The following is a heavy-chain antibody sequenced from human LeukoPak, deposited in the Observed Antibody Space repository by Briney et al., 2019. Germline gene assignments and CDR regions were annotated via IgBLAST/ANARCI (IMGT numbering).Heavy chain of an antibody. V-gene: IGHV3-30-3*01. D-gene: IGHD6-19*01. CDR1: GFTFSTYA. Sequence: PGRSLRLSCTASGFTFSTYAMHWVRQAPVKGLEWAAVISYDGSTQYYADSVKGRFTISRDNSKNTLDLQMNSLRTDDTAVYYCARGDKAVAFDWFDPWGQGTLVSVSS. CDR2: ISYDGSTQ. CDR3: ARGDKAVAFDWFDP. J-gene: IGHJ5*02.